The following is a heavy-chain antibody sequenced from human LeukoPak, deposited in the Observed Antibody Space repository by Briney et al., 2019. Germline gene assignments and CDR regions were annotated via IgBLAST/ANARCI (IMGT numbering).Heavy chain of an antibody. CDR2: IYYSGST. CDR1: GGSISSYY. V-gene: IGHV4-59*12. J-gene: IGHJ6*03. D-gene: IGHD6-13*01. CDR3: AREGIYSSSPSSLGYYMDV. Sequence: SETLSLTCTVSGGSISSYYWSWIRQPPGKGLEWIGYIYYSGSTNYNPSLKSRVTISVDTSKNQFSLKLSSVTAADTAVYYCAREGIYSSSPSSLGYYMDVWGKGTTVTVSS.